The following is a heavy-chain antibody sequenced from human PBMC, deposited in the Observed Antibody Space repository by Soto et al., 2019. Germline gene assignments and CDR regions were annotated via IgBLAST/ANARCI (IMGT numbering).Heavy chain of an antibody. J-gene: IGHJ4*02. D-gene: IGHD6-19*01. V-gene: IGHV1-8*01. CDR2: MNPNSGNT. CDR3: ARGREVTARLISGWYDY. Sequence: QVQLVQSGAEVKKPGASVKVSCKASGYTFTSYDINWVRQATGQGLEWMGWMNPNSGNTGYAQKFQGRVTMTRNTSISTAYMELSSLRSEDTAVYYCARGREVTARLISGWYDYWGQGTLVTVSS. CDR1: GYTFTSYD.